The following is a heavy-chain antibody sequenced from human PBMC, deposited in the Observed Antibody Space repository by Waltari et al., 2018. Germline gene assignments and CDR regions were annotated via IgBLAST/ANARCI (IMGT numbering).Heavy chain of an antibody. CDR2: ISPILRPT. CDR1: GGTFSTYG. J-gene: IGHJ4*02. Sequence: QVQLVQSGAEVKKPGSSVKVSCKASGGTFSTYGISWVRQAPGQGLEWMGGISPILRPTNEGQKCQCRVTITAEEATSTVYMELSSLKSEDTAMEYCATRIVATMGVDYWGQGTLVTVSS. V-gene: IGHV1-69*13. D-gene: IGHD5-12*01. CDR3: ATRIVATMGVDY.